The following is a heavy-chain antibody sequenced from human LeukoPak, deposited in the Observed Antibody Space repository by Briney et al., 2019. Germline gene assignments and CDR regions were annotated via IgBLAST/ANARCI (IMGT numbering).Heavy chain of an antibody. D-gene: IGHD3-9*01. CDR1: GFTFNNAW. V-gene: IGHV3-15*01. CDR2: IKSKTDGGTT. J-gene: IGHJ2*01. Sequence: PGGSLRLSCAASGFTFNNAWMSWVRQAPGKGLEWVGRIKSKTDGGTTDYATPVKGRITISRDDSKNTLFLQMNSLKTEDTAVYYCTTDNLELRYVDWAKKYWYSDLWGRGTLVTVSS. CDR3: TTDNLELRYVDWAKKYWYSDL.